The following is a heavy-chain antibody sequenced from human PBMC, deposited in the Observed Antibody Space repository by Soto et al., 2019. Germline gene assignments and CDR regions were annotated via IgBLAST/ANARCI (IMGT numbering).Heavy chain of an antibody. J-gene: IGHJ4*02. Sequence: QVQLVQSGAEVKKPGSSVKVSCKASGGTFSGYGISWVRQAPGQGLEWMGGVIPILASTYYAQAFQGRITITADESTVTVYMERRRLRSDYTAVYDCARGAGIFGLVAFDYWGQGTLVTVSS. CDR2: VIPILAST. CDR3: ARGAGIFGLVAFDY. CDR1: GGTFSGYG. D-gene: IGHD3-3*01. V-gene: IGHV1-69*01.